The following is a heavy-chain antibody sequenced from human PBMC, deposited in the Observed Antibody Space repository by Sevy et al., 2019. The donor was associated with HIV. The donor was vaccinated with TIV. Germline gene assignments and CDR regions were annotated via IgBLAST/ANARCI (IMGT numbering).Heavy chain of an antibody. J-gene: IGHJ5*02. CDR2: IKKDGSEA. Sequence: GGSLRLSCVASGFNFRNFWMSWVRQAPGKGLECVADIKKDGSEAYYVDSLKGRFTISRDKAKNSLYLQMNSLRDEDTAMYFCVRDKEVGASILDAWGQGTPVTVSS. CDR1: GFNFRNFW. V-gene: IGHV3-7*03. D-gene: IGHD1-26*01. CDR3: VRDKEVGASILDA.